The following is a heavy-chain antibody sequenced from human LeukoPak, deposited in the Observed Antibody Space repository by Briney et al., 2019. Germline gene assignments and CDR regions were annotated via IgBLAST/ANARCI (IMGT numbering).Heavy chain of an antibody. D-gene: IGHD4-23*01. CDR2: IYYSGGT. J-gene: IGHJ4*02. CDR1: GFTVSDNY. V-gene: IGHV4-39*01. Sequence: GSLRLSCAASGFTVSDNYMSWVRQAPGKGLEWIGSIYYSGGTDYNPSLKSRVTISVDTSKNQFSLKVSSVTAADTAVYYCARRGSVTHRFDYWGQGTLVTVSS. CDR3: ARRGSVTHRFDY.